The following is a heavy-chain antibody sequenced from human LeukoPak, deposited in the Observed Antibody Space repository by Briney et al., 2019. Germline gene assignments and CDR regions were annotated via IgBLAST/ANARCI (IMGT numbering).Heavy chain of an antibody. Sequence: ASAKVSCKASGYTFTSYDINWVRQATGQGLEWMGWINPNSGNTGYAQKFQGRVTMTRNTSISTAYMELSSLRTEDTAVYYCARYELAAGGNYYGMDVWGQGTTVTVSS. CDR3: ARYELAAGGNYYGMDV. J-gene: IGHJ6*02. CDR1: GYTFTSYD. CDR2: INPNSGNT. V-gene: IGHV1-8*01. D-gene: IGHD6-13*01.